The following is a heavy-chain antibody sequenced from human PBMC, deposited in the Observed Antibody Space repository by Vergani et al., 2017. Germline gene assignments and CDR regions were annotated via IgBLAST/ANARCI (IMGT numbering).Heavy chain of an antibody. D-gene: IGHD2-2*01. CDR3: AKGGEGYCSSTSCAHYYYYYYMDV. Sequence: EVQLLESGGGLAQPGGSLRLSCAASGFTFSSYAMSWVRQAPGKGLEWVSAISGSGGSTYYADSVKGRFTISRDNSKNTLYLQMNSLRAEDTAVYYCAKGGEGYCSSTSCAHYYYYYYMDVWGK. CDR1: GFTFSSYA. CDR2: ISGSGGST. V-gene: IGHV3-23*01. J-gene: IGHJ6*03.